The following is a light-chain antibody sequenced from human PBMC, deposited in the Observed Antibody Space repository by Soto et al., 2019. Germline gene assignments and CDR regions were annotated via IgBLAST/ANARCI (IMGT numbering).Light chain of an antibody. V-gene: IGLV2-23*02. J-gene: IGLJ3*02. CDR3: CSHAGSGTWV. CDR1: SSDVGNYNF. CDR2: EVN. Sequence: QSALTQPASVSGSPGQSITISCTGTSSDVGNYNFVSWYQQHPGKAPKLMISEVNKRPSGVSNRFSGSKSGNTCSLTISVLQAEDGVDDYFCSHAGSGTWVFGGGTKLTVL.